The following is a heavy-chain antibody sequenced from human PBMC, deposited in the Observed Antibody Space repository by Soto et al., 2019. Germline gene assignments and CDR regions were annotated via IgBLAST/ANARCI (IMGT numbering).Heavy chain of an antibody. CDR1: GGSITNSGYY. V-gene: IGHV4-39*01. CDR2: IYYSGST. Sequence: SETLSLTCNVSGGSITNSGYYWGWIRQPPGKGLEWIGSIYYSGSTYYSPSLKSRVTISVDTSKNQFSLNLTSVTAADTAVYFCARQEDRRSFFDPWGHGTLVTVSS. CDR3: ARQEDRRSFFDP. D-gene: IGHD3-22*01. J-gene: IGHJ5*02.